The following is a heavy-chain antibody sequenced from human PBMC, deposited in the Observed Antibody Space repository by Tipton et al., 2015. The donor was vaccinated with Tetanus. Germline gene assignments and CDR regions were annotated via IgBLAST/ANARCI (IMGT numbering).Heavy chain of an antibody. CDR1: GFTFSSYA. V-gene: IGHV3-30-3*01. J-gene: IGHJ5*02. CDR2: ISYDGSNK. D-gene: IGHD3-3*01. Sequence: SLRLSCAASGFTFSSYAMHWVRQAPGKGLEWVAVISYDGSNKYYADSVKGRFTISRDNSKNTLYLQMNSLRAEDTAVYYCARDSFRDDFWSGPYWFDPWGQGTLVTVSS. CDR3: ARDSFRDDFWSGPYWFDP.